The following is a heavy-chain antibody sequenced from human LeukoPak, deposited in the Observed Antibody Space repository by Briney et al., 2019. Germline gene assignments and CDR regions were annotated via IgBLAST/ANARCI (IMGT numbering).Heavy chain of an antibody. D-gene: IGHD6-19*01. V-gene: IGHV3-23*01. CDR1: GFTVSSNY. J-gene: IGHJ4*02. Sequence: GGSLRLSCAASGFTVSSNYMSWVRQAPGKGLEWVSAISGSGGSTYYADSVKGRFTISRDNSKNTLYLQMNSLRAEDTAVYYCAKDLSEAVAPFDYWGQGTLVTVSS. CDR3: AKDLSEAVAPFDY. CDR2: ISGSGGST.